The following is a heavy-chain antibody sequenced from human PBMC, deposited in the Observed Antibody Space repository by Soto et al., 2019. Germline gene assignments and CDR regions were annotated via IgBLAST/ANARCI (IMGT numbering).Heavy chain of an antibody. J-gene: IGHJ3*02. Sequence: QVQLQESGPGLVKPSGTLSLTCAVSSGSISSSNWWSWVRQPPGKGLEWIGEIYHSGSTNYNPSLKSRVTISVDNSKNQFSLKLSSVTASDTAVYYCAREVVTMVRGVITTDDAFDIWGQGTMVTVSS. D-gene: IGHD3-10*01. CDR2: IYHSGST. CDR3: AREVVTMVRGVITTDDAFDI. V-gene: IGHV4-4*02. CDR1: SGSISSSNW.